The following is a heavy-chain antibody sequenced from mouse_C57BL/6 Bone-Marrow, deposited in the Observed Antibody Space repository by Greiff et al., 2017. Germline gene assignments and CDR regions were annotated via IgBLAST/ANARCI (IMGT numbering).Heavy chain of an antibody. CDR2: ISYDGSN. D-gene: IGHD2-1*01. CDR1: GYSITSGYY. CDR3: ARDPGNYWYFDV. J-gene: IGHJ1*03. V-gene: IGHV3-6*01. Sequence: VQLKESGPGLVKPSQSLSLTCSVTGYSITSGYYWNWIRQFPGNKLEWMGYISYDGSNNYNPSLKNRISITRDTSKNQFLLKLHSVTTEDTATYYCARDPGNYWYFDVWGTGTTVTVSS.